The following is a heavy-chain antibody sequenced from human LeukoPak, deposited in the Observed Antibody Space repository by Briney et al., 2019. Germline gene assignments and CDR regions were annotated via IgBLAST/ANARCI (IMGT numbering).Heavy chain of an antibody. CDR2: IIHIGGTT. CDR1: GGTLRKYA. Sequence: ASVKVSCKASGGTLRKYAISWVRQAPGQGLDWMGEIIHIGGTTNYAQKFQGRVTITADKSTSTAYMELSSLRSEDTAVYYCARGFFSGYYGSGSDPGYYGMDVWGQGTTVTVSS. CDR3: ARGFFSGYYGSGSDPGYYGMDV. J-gene: IGHJ6*02. D-gene: IGHD3-10*01. V-gene: IGHV1-69*06.